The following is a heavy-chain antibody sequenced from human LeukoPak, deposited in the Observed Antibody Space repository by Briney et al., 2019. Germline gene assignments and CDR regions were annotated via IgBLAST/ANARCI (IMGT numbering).Heavy chain of an antibody. CDR1: GGSISSSSYY. Sequence: SETLSFTCTVSGGSISSSSYYWGWIRQPPGKGLEWIGSIYYSGTTHYNPSLKSRVTISVDTTKNQFSLKLSSVTAADTAVYFCARDGEMATIENYFEYWGQGTLVTISS. D-gene: IGHD5-24*01. CDR2: IYYSGTT. CDR3: ARDGEMATIENYFEY. J-gene: IGHJ4*02. V-gene: IGHV4-39*07.